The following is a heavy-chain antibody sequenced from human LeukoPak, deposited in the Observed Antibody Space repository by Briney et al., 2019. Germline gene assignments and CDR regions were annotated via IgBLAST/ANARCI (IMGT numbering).Heavy chain of an antibody. CDR1: GFTFSSYA. V-gene: IGHV3-23*01. CDR3: AKDEAYSYGYSVF. Sequence: GVSLRLSCAASGFTFSSYAMSWVRQAPGKGLEWVSAISGSGGSTYYADSVKGRFTISRDNSKNTLYLQMNSLRAEDTAVYYCAKDEAYSYGYSVFWGQGTLVTVSS. D-gene: IGHD5-18*01. CDR2: ISGSGGST. J-gene: IGHJ4*02.